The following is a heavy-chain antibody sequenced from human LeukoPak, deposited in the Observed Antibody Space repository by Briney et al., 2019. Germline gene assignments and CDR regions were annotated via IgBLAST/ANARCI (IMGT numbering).Heavy chain of an antibody. CDR1: GFTFSSYG. Sequence: GGSLRLSRAASGFTFSSYGMHWVRQAPGKGLEWVAVIWYDGSNKYYADSVKGRFTISRDNSKNTLYLQMNSLRAEDTAVYYCAKTWGVTYYYDSSGYFLDYWGQGTLVTVSS. V-gene: IGHV3-33*06. J-gene: IGHJ4*02. CDR3: AKTWGVTYYYDSSGYFLDY. D-gene: IGHD3-22*01. CDR2: IWYDGSNK.